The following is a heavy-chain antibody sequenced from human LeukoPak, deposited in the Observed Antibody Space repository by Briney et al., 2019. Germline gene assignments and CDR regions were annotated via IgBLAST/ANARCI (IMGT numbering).Heavy chain of an antibody. CDR2: ISAYNGNT. CDR3: ARFLGYYYDSIGPAQGWFDP. J-gene: IGHJ5*02. CDR1: GYTFTSYG. V-gene: IGHV1-18*01. Sequence: GASVKVSCKASGYTFTSYGISWVRQAPGQGVEWMGWISAYNGNTNYAQKLQGRVTMTTDTSTSTAYLELRSLRSDDTAVYYCARFLGYYYDSIGPAQGWFDPWGQGTLVTVSS. D-gene: IGHD3-22*01.